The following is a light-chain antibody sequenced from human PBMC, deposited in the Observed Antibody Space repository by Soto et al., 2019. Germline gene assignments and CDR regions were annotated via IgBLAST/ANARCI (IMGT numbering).Light chain of an antibody. CDR3: QQYGTSVT. CDR2: GAS. J-gene: IGKJ5*01. V-gene: IGKV3-20*01. Sequence: ENVLTQSPGTLSLSPGERATLSCGASQSVSNNYLAWYQQKPGQSPRLLIYGASTSAPGIPDRFSGSVSGTDFTLSINSLDPEDFAVYFCQQYGTSVTFGQRTRLEIK. CDR1: QSVSNNY.